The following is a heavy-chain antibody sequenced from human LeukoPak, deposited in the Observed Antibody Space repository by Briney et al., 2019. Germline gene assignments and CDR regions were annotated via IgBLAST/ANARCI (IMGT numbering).Heavy chain of an antibody. Sequence: PGGSLRLSCAASGFTFSSYSMNWVRQAPGKGLEWVSSISSSSSYIYYADSVKGRFTISRDNAKNSLYLQMNSLRAEDTAVYYCARVPYRDCGGDCYPYFDYWGQGTLVTVSS. CDR2: ISSSSSYI. D-gene: IGHD2-21*02. J-gene: IGHJ4*02. V-gene: IGHV3-21*01. CDR3: ARVPYRDCGGDCYPYFDY. CDR1: GFTFSSYS.